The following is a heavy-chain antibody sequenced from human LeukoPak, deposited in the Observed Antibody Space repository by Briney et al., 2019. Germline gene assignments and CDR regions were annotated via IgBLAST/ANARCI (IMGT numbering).Heavy chain of an antibody. D-gene: IGHD5-12*01. CDR1: GFTFSSYA. Sequence: GRSLRLSCAASGFTFSSYAMHWVRQAPGKGLAWVADISYDGSNKYYADSVKGRFTISRDNSKNTLYLQTNSLRSEDTALYYCARDQGSGYSGRSDFDYWGQGTLVTVSS. CDR2: ISYDGSNK. V-gene: IGHV3-30*04. CDR3: ARDQGSGYSGRSDFDY. J-gene: IGHJ4*02.